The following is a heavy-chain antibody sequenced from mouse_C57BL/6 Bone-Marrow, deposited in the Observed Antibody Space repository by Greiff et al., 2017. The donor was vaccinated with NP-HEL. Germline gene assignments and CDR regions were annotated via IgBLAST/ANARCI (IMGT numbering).Heavy chain of an antibody. CDR1: GYSITSGYD. CDR3: ARSSGYVNYYAMDY. D-gene: IGHD3-2*02. J-gene: IGHJ4*01. V-gene: IGHV3-1*01. CDR2: ISYSGST. Sequence: EVQLQESGPGMVKPSQSLSLTCTVTGYSITSGYDWHWIRHFPGNKLEWMGYISYSGSTNYNPSLKSRISITHDTSKNHFFLKLNSVTTEDTATYYCARSSGYVNYYAMDYWGQGTSVTVSS.